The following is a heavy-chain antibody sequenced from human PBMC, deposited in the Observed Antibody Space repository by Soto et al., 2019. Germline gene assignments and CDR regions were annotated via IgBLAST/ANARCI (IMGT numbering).Heavy chain of an antibody. V-gene: IGHV4-39*01. CDR2: IYYSGST. CDR1: GGSISSSSYY. Sequence: TSETLSLTCTVSGGSISSSSYYWGWIRQPPGKGLEWIGSIYYSGSTYYNPSLKSRVTISVDTSKNQFSLKLSSVTAADAAVYYCARGGSSSWGGWFDPWGQGTLVTVSS. CDR3: ARGGSSSWGGWFDP. J-gene: IGHJ5*02. D-gene: IGHD6-13*01.